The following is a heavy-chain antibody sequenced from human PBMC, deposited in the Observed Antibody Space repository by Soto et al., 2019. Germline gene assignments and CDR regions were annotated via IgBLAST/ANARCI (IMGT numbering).Heavy chain of an antibody. CDR1: GDSISSDKW. Sequence: QVQLQESGPGLVKPSGTLSPTCAVSGDSISSDKWWSWIRQPPGKGLQWIGEIYHSGSTKYNPSLKSRVIISVDKSKNQFSLKLSSVTDADTAVYYCARGETQQQRDYWGQGTLVTVSS. CDR2: IYHSGST. D-gene: IGHD6-13*01. CDR3: ARGETQQQRDY. V-gene: IGHV4-4*02. J-gene: IGHJ4*02.